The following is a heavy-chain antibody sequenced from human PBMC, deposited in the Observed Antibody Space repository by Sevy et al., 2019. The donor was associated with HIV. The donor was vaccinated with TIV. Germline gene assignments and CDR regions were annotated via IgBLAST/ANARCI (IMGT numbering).Heavy chain of an antibody. D-gene: IGHD3-3*01. V-gene: IGHV3-48*03. J-gene: IGHJ5*02. CDR2: ISSSGSTI. CDR1: GFTFSSYE. Sequence: GGSLRLPCAASGFTFSSYEMNWVRQAPGKGLEWVSYISSSGSTIYYADSVKGRFTISRDNAKNSLYLQMNSLRAEDTAVYYCARDWGRYDFWSGYFGWFDPWGQGTLVTVSS. CDR3: ARDWGRYDFWSGYFGWFDP.